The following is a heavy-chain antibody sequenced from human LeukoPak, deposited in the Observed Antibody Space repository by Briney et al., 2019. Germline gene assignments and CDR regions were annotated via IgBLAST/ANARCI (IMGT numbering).Heavy chain of an antibody. CDR1: GFTVSSYA. D-gene: IGHD1-26*01. J-gene: IGHJ4*02. Sequence: GGSLRLSCAASGFTVSSYAMHWVRQAPGKGLEYVSAISSNGGSTYYANSVKGRFTISRDNSKNTLYLQMGSLRAEDMAVYYCARGSGGSYSFFDYWGQGTLVTVSS. V-gene: IGHV3-64*01. CDR2: ISSNGGST. CDR3: ARGSGGSYSFFDY.